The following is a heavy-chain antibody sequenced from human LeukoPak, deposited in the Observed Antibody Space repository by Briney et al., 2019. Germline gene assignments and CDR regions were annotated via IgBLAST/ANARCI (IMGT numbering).Heavy chain of an antibody. CDR1: GFTFSNYW. D-gene: IGHD1-26*01. CDR2: IKQDGSDI. CDR3: TRSGTYVFDF. Sequence: PGGSLRLSCAASGFTFSNYWMSWVRQAPGKRLEWVANIKQDGSDIYYVDSVKGRFTISRDNAKNSLYLQMNSLRAEDTAVYYCTRSGTYVFDFWGQGTLVTVSS. V-gene: IGHV3-7*01. J-gene: IGHJ4*02.